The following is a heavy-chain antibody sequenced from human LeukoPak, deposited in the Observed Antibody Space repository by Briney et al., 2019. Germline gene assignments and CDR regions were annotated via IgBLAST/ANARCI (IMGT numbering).Heavy chain of an antibody. CDR3: ARRHSERSYYDFWSGNSMDV. Sequence: SVKVSCKASGGTFSSYAISWVRQAPGQGLEWMGGIIPIFGTANYAQKFQGRVTITADESTSTAYMELSSLRSEDTAVYYCARRHSERSYYDFWSGNSMDVWGQGTTVTVSS. V-gene: IGHV1-69*13. CDR2: IIPIFGTA. CDR1: GGTFSSYA. J-gene: IGHJ6*02. D-gene: IGHD3-3*01.